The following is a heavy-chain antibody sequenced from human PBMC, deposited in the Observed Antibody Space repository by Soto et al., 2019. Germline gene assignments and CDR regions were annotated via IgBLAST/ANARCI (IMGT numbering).Heavy chain of an antibody. CDR1: GGSISSGGYY. CDR2: IYYSGST. V-gene: IGHV4-31*03. J-gene: IGHJ4*02. Sequence: SETLSLTCTVSGGSISSGGYYWSWIRQHPGKGLEWIGYIYYSGSTYYNPSLKSRVTISVDTSKNQFSLKLSSVTAADMAVYYCARVGGYDLYYFDYWGQGTLVTVSS. CDR3: ARVGGYDLYYFDY. D-gene: IGHD5-12*01.